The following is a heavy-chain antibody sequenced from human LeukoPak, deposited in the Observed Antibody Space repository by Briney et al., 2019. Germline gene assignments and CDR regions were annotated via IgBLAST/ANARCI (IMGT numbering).Heavy chain of an antibody. J-gene: IGHJ4*02. CDR1: GGSISSSTYY. Sequence: SETLSLTCTVSGGTSISGGSISSSTYYWGWIRQPPGKGLEWIGNVYYSGSAYYNPSLQSRVTISIDTSKSQFSLRLDSVTAADTAVYYCARGRMTYYYGSGSYPYWGQGTLVTVSS. CDR3: ARGRMTYYYGSGSYPY. V-gene: IGHV4-39*01. CDR2: VYYSGSA. D-gene: IGHD3-10*01.